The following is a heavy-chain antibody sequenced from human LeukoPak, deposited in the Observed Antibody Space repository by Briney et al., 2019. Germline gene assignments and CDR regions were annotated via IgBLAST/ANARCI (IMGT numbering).Heavy chain of an antibody. Sequence: GGSLRLSCAASGFTFDDYAMHWVRQAPGKGLEWVSLISGDGGSTYYADSVKGRFTISRVNSKNSLYLQMNSLRTEDTALYYCAKDTSGDYGGNQWGQGTLVTVSS. D-gene: IGHD4-23*01. CDR1: GFTFDDYA. J-gene: IGHJ4*02. CDR3: AKDTSGDYGGNQ. CDR2: ISGDGGST. V-gene: IGHV3-43*02.